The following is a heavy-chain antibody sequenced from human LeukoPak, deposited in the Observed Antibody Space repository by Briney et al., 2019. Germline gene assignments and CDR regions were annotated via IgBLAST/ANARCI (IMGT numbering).Heavy chain of an antibody. CDR2: VSAYNGNT. D-gene: IGHD3-9*01. CDR3: ARHYDILTGPLRY. V-gene: IGHV1-18*01. CDR1: GYTFTSYA. Sequence: ASVKVSYKASGYTFTSYAMNWVRQAPGQGLEWMGWVSAYNGNTKYAQNLQGRVTITADESTSTAYMELSSLRSEDTAVYYCARHYDILTGPLRYWGQGTLVTVSS. J-gene: IGHJ4*02.